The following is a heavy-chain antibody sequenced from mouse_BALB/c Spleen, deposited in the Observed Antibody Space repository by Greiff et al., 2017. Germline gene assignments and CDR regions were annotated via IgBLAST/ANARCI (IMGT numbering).Heavy chain of an antibody. Sequence: EVQVVESGGDLVKPGGSLKLSCAASGFTFSSYGMSWVRQTPDKRLEWVATISSGGSYTYYPDSVKGRFTISRDNAKNTLYLQMSSLKSEDTAMYYCARPNPRITTVVAERLGAMDYWGQGTSVTVSS. D-gene: IGHD1-1*01. J-gene: IGHJ4*01. CDR1: GFTFSSYG. CDR2: ISSGGSYT. V-gene: IGHV5-6*01. CDR3: ARPNPRITTVVAERLGAMDY.